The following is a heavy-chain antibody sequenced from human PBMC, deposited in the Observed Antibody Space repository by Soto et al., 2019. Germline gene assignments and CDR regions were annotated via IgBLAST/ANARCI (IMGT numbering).Heavy chain of an antibody. CDR3: ARSIVVVTALDY. D-gene: IGHD2-21*02. V-gene: IGHV1-3*05. Sequence: QVQLVQSGAEEKKPGASVKVSCKASGYTFTSYAMHWVRQAPGQRLEWMGWINASNGNTKYSQKSQGRVTITRDTSASTAYMELSSLRSEDTAVYYCARSIVVVTALDYWGQGTLVTVSS. CDR2: INASNGNT. J-gene: IGHJ4*02. CDR1: GYTFTSYA.